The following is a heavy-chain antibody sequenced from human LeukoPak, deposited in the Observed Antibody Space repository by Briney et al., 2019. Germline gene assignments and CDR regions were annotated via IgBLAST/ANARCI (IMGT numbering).Heavy chain of an antibody. V-gene: IGHV5-51*07. CDR2: IYPGDSET. Sequence: GEPLKTSSNGSGYSFTSYWIWLVQPTPGERLGWVGIIYPGDSETRHRPSLQAQVTTSADKCITTAYLQWSTLKASDTAMYYCARQGDPLRLGELSFIYWGQGTLVTVSS. CDR1: GYSFTSYW. J-gene: IGHJ4*02. CDR3: ARQGDPLRLGELSFIY. D-gene: IGHD3-16*02.